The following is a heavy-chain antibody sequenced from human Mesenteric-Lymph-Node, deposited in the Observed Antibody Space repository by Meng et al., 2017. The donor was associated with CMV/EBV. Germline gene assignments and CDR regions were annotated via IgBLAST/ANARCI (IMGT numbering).Heavy chain of an antibody. J-gene: IGHJ3*02. Sequence: GGSLRLSCAASGFTFSSYWMHWVRQAPGKGLVWVSRINSDGSSTSYADSVKGRFTISRDNAKNTLYLQMNSLRAEDTAVYYCARVAAALAFDIWGQGTMVTVSS. CDR3: ARVAAALAFDI. CDR2: INSDGSST. V-gene: IGHV3-74*01. D-gene: IGHD6-13*01. CDR1: GFTFSSYW.